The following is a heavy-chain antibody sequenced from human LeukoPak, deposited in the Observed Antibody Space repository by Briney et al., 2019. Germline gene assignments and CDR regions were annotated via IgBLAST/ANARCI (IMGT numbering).Heavy chain of an antibody. CDR1: GGSFSGYY. CDR2: INHSGST. V-gene: IGHV4-34*01. D-gene: IGHD3-10*01. J-gene: IGHJ5*02. Sequence: PSETLSLTCAVYGGSFSGYYWSWIRQPPGKGLEWIGEINHSGSTNYNPSLKSRVTISVDTSKNQFSLKLSSVTAADTAVYYCARVNFYGSGNWFDPWGQGTLVTVSS. CDR3: ARVNFYGSGNWFDP.